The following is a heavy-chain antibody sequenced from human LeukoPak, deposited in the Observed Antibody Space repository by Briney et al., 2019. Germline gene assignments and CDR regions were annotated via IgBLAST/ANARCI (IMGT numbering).Heavy chain of an antibody. V-gene: IGHV1-3*01. Sequence: PEASVKVSCKASGYTFTSYAMHWVRQAPGQRLEWMGWINAGNGNTKYSQKFQGRVTITRDTSASTAYMELSSLRSEDTAVYYCARLVAVAGKGDFLLDYWGQGTLVTVSS. CDR2: INAGNGNT. CDR1: GYTFTSYA. J-gene: IGHJ4*02. D-gene: IGHD6-19*01. CDR3: ARLVAVAGKGDFLLDY.